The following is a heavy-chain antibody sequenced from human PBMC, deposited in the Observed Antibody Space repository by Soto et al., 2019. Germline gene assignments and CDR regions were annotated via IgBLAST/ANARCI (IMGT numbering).Heavy chain of an antibody. D-gene: IGHD3-10*01. J-gene: IGHJ3*02. CDR3: ARDLPYRSGIWSWSQGDDAFDI. CDR1: GGSISSYY. CDR2: IYTSGST. Sequence: QVQLQESGPGLVKPSETLSLTCTVSGGSISSYYWSWIRQPAGKGLEWIGRIYTSGSTNYNPSLKSRVTMSVDTSKNQSSLKLSSVTAADTAVYYCARDLPYRSGIWSWSQGDDAFDIWGQGTMVTVSS. V-gene: IGHV4-4*07.